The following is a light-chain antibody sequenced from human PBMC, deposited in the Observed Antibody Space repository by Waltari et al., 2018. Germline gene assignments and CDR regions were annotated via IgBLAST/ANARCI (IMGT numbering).Light chain of an antibody. V-gene: IGKV2-30*02. CDR3: MQGTHWPPIT. J-gene: IGKJ5*01. Sequence: DVVITQSPLSLPVTPGQPASISCRSSQSLVHSDGNTYLNWFQQRPDQSPRRLIYKVSTRDSGVPDRFSGSGSGTDFTLKISRVEAEDVGVYYCMQGTHWPPITFGQGTRLEIK. CDR1: QSLVHSDGNTY. CDR2: KVS.